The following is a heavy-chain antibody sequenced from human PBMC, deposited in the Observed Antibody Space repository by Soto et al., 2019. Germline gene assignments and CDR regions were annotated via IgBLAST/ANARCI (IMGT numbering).Heavy chain of an antibody. Sequence: GGSLRLSCAASGFTFSSYAMSWVRQAPGKGPEWVSAISGSGGSTYYADSVKGRFTISRDNSKNTLYLQMNSLRAEDTAVYYCAKDFIPQSGIAAASELDYWGQGTLVTVSS. J-gene: IGHJ4*02. CDR3: AKDFIPQSGIAAASELDY. CDR1: GFTFSSYA. V-gene: IGHV3-23*01. CDR2: ISGSGGST. D-gene: IGHD6-13*01.